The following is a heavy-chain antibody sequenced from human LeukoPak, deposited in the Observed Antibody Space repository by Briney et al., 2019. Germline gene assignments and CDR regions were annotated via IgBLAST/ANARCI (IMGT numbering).Heavy chain of an antibody. CDR2: TYYRSKWYN. CDR1: GDSVSSNSAA. J-gene: IGHJ6*02. D-gene: IGHD5-24*01. Sequence: SQTLSLTCAISGDSVSSNSAAWNWIRQSPSRGLEWLGRTYYRSKWYNDYAVSVKSRITINPDTSKNQFSLQLNSVTPGDTAVYYCAREQIEMATIMDDYYGMDVWGQGTTVTVSS. CDR3: AREQIEMATIMDDYYGMDV. V-gene: IGHV6-1*01.